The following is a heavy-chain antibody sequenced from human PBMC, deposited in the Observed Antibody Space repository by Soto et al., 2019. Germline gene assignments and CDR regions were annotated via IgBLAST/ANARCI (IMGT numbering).Heavy chain of an antibody. CDR3: ARGVRFLDV. J-gene: IGHJ6*04. D-gene: IGHD3-10*01. Sequence: SETLSLTCAVYGGSFSGYYWSWIRQPPGKGLEWIGEINHSGSTNYNPSLKSRVTISVDTSKNQFSLKLSSVTAADTAVYYCARGVRFLDVWGKGPTVTVSS. CDR1: GGSFSGYY. CDR2: INHSGST. V-gene: IGHV4-34*01.